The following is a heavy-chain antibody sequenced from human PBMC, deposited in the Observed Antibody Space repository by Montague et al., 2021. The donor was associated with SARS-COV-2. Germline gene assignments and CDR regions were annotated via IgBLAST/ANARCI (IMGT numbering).Heavy chain of an antibody. D-gene: IGHD3-10*01. CDR1: GGSISSSNYY. J-gene: IGHJ6*02. Sequence: SEILSLTCTVSGGSISSSNYYWGWIRQPPGKGLEWIGNMYYSGSTYYNPSLKSRATISIDTSKNQFSLKLSSVTAADTAVYYCARDDIVLQGVTKGMDVWGQGTTVTVSS. CDR2: MYYSGST. CDR3: ARDDIVLQGVTKGMDV. V-gene: IGHV4-39*07.